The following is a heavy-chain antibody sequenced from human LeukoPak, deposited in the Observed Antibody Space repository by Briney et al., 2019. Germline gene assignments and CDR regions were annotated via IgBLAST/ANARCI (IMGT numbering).Heavy chain of an antibody. CDR2: IIPIFRTT. CDR1: GGTFSSYG. J-gene: IGHJ4*02. V-gene: IGHV1-69*05. D-gene: IGHD5-24*01. CDR3: ARSQRAGYNVYYFDS. Sequence: SVKVSCKPSGGTFSSYGVSWVRQAPGQGLEWMGGIIPIFRTTNYAQSFRGRLTITTAESTSTGYMELTSLRSDDTAVYYCARSQRAGYNVYYFDSWGQGTLVTVSS.